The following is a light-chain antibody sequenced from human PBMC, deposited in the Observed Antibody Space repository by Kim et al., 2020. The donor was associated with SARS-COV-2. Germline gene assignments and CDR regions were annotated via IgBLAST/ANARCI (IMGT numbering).Light chain of an antibody. J-gene: IGLJ2*01. CDR1: SSNIGSNY. V-gene: IGLV1-47*01. Sequence: PGQRVTISCSGSSSNIGSNYVYWYQQLPGTAPKRLIYRNNQRPSGVPDRFSGSKSGTSASLAISGLRSEDEADYYCAAWDDSLSVVFGGGTQLTVL. CDR3: AAWDDSLSVV. CDR2: RNN.